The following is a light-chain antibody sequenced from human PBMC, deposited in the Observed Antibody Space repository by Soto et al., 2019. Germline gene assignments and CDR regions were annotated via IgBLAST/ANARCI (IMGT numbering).Light chain of an antibody. V-gene: IGKV1-5*03. CDR1: QNINTW. Sequence: DIQRTKAPSIPSASVGDRVTITSRARQNINTWLAWYQQKRGQAPYLLLYKPSNVQNGVPSTFSGSASGTDFTLTISSLQPDDIATYYCQQYETYPLTYGGGTKVEI. CDR2: KPS. CDR3: QQYETYPLT. J-gene: IGKJ4*01.